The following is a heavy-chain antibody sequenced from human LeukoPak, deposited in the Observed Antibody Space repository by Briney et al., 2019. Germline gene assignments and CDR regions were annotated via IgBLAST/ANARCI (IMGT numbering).Heavy chain of an antibody. J-gene: IGHJ4*02. CDR1: GYSFTSYW. Sequence: GESLQISCKGSGYSFTSYWIGWVRQMPGKGLEWMGIIYPGDSDTRYSPSFQGQVTISADKSISTAYLQWSSLKASDTAMYYRARRARDRGPTYYFDYWGQGTLVTVSS. CDR2: IYPGDSDT. CDR3: ARRARDRGPTYYFDY. V-gene: IGHV5-51*01. D-gene: IGHD1-1*01.